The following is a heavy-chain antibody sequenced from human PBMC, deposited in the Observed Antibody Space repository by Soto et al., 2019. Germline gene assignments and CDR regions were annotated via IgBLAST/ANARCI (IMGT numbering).Heavy chain of an antibody. CDR1: GGSTRSYY. J-gene: IGHJ4*02. CDR3: ARGLVPANIDY. CDR2: IYYSGST. Sequence: QVQLQESGPGLVKPSETLSLTCTVSGGSTRSYYWSWIRQPPGKGLEWIGYIYYSGSTNYNPSLKSRVTISVDTSKNQFSLKLSSVTAADTAVYYCARGLVPANIDYWGQGSLVTVSS. D-gene: IGHD6-6*01. V-gene: IGHV4-59*01.